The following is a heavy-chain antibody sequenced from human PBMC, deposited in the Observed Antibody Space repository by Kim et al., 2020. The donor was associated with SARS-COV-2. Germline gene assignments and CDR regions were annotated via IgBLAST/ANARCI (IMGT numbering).Heavy chain of an antibody. CDR2: ISSSGTTI. CDR3: ARGISGSYYRYFDY. CDR1: GFTFSSYE. V-gene: IGHV3-48*03. D-gene: IGHD1-26*01. Sequence: GGSLRLSCVASGFTFSSYEMNWVRQAPGKGLEWLSYISSSGTTIYYADSVKGRFTISRDNAKNSLYLQMNSLRAEDTAVYYCARGISGSYYRYFDYWGQGTLVTVSS. J-gene: IGHJ4*02.